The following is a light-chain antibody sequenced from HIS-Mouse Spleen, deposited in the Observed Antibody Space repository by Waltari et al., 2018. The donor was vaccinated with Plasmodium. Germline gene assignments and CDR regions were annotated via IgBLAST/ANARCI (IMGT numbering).Light chain of an antibody. CDR1: QGISSY. Sequence: IRMTQSPFSLSASVGDRVTITCWASQGISSYLAWYQQKPGKAPKLLIYKASSLESGVPSRFSGSGSGTEFTLTISSLQPDDFATYYCQQYNSYSWTFGQGTKVEIK. CDR3: QQYNSYSWT. V-gene: IGKV1-5*03. CDR2: KAS. J-gene: IGKJ1*01.